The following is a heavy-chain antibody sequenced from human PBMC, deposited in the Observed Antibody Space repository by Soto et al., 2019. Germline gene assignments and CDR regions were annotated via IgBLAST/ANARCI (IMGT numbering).Heavy chain of an antibody. Sequence: SESVWLTCVLCGGVVSGGGCYWSWIRQHPGKGLEWIGYIYYSGSTYYNPSLKSRVTISVDTSKNQFSLKLSSVTAADTAVYYCASSSWQRYHYRTDVWGQGTTVTDSS. V-gene: IGHV4-31*11. J-gene: IGHJ6*02. CDR2: IYYSGST. CDR1: GGVVSGGGCY. CDR3: ASSSWQRYHYRTDV. D-gene: IGHD6-13*01.